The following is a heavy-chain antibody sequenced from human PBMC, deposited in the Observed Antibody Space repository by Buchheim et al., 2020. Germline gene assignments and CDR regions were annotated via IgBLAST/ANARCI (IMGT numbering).Heavy chain of an antibody. J-gene: IGHJ4*02. V-gene: IGHV3-30*14. CDR1: RFTFSSYG. CDR3: ARGSGDYGDYRVFDY. Sequence: QVQLVESGGGMVQPGRSLRLSCTASRFTFSSYGMHWVRQAPGKGLEWVALISHDESNRYYADSVKGRFTISRDNSKNTLYLQMKSLRGEDTAMYYCARGSGDYGDYRVFDYWGKGTL. D-gene: IGHD4-17*01. CDR2: ISHDESNR.